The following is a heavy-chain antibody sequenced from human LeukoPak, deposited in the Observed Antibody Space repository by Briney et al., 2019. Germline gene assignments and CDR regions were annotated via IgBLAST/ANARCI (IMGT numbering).Heavy chain of an antibody. J-gene: IGHJ6*02. D-gene: IGHD3-22*01. V-gene: IGHV1-8*01. CDR2: MNPNSGNT. CDR1: GYTFTSYD. Sequence: ASVKVSCKASGYTFTSYDINWVRQAPGQGLEWMGWMNPNSGNTGYAQKFQGRVTMTRNTSISTAYMELSSLRSEDTAVYYCARGGYYYDSSGYYPWGFYYYYGMDVWGQGTTVTVSS. CDR3: ARGGYYYDSSGYYPWGFYYYYGMDV.